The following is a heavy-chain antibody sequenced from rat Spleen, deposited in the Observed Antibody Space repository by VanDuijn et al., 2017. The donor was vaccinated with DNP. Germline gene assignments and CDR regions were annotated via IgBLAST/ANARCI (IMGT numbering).Heavy chain of an antibody. CDR1: GFIFSNFD. Sequence: QLVESGGGLVQPGRSLKLSCAASGFIFSNFDMTWVRQAPTKGLEWVASISPSGVTTYYRDSVKGRFTVSRDNAKSSLYLQMDSLKSEDTATYYCARHGGSYYYHYFDYWGQGVMVTVSS. CDR2: ISPSGVTT. D-gene: IGHD1-12*02. J-gene: IGHJ2*01. V-gene: IGHV5-25*01. CDR3: ARHGGSYYYHYFDY.